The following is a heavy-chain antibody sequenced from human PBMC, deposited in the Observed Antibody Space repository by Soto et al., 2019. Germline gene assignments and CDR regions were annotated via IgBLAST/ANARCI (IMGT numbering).Heavy chain of an antibody. CDR2: LSRSGNTI. V-gene: IGHV3-11*01. CDR1: GFTFGDYE. J-gene: IGHJ4*02. Sequence: QVQLVESGGGLVQPGGSLRLSCAASGFTFGDYEMSWIRQAAGKGPEWVSFLSRSGNTIYYADSVKGRFSISRDNAENSLYLQMNNLRVEDTAQYYCAKADGEQWLLPHLDKWGQGTLVTVS. D-gene: IGHD6-19*01. CDR3: AKADGEQWLLPHLDK.